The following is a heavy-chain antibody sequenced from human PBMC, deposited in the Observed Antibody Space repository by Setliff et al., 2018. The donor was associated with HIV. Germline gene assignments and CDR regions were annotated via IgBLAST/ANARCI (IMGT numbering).Heavy chain of an antibody. CDR2: INHSGST. CDR3: ARRSDWFDP. Sequence: SETLSLTCAVYGGSFSGYYWSWIRQPPGKGLEWIGEINHSGSTNYDPSLKSRVTISVDTSKNQFSLKLASVTAADTAVYFCARRSDWFDPWGQGTLVTVSS. CDR1: GGSFSGYY. V-gene: IGHV4-34*01. J-gene: IGHJ5*02.